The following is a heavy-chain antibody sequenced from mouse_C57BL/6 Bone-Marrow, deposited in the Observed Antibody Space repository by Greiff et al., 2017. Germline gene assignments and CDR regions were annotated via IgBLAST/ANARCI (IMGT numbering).Heavy chain of an antibody. CDR1: GYTFTSYG. V-gene: IGHV1-81*01. CDR2: IYPRSGNT. D-gene: IGHD1-1*01. Sequence: VQLQQSGAELARPGASVKLSCKASGYTFTSYGISWVKQRTGQGLEWIGEIYPRSGNTYYNEKFKGKATLTADKSSSTAYMELRSLTSEDSAVYFCARKGPITTVGVWGTGTTVTVSS. J-gene: IGHJ1*03. CDR3: ARKGPITTVGV.